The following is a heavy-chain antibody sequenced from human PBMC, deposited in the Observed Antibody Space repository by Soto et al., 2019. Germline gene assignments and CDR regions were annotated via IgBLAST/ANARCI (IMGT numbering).Heavy chain of an antibody. D-gene: IGHD6-13*01. CDR3: ASTNIAAAGTYYYYYMDV. J-gene: IGHJ6*03. V-gene: IGHV4-59*01. CDR1: GGSISSYY. Sequence: SETLSLTCTVSGGSISSYYWSWIRQPPGKGLEWIGYIYYSGSTNYNPSLKSRVTISVDTSKNQFSLKLSSVTAADTAVYYCASTNIAAAGTYYYYYMDVWGKGTTVTVSS. CDR2: IYYSGST.